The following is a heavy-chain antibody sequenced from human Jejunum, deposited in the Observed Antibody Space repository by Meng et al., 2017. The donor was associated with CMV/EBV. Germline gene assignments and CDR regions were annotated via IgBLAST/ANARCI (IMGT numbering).Heavy chain of an antibody. CDR3: AKDWGSGWFKGNFWYFDL. Sequence: SYAMGWVRQAPGKGLDWVAAIGGSGESTYYADSVKGRFTISRDNSKSTLYLQMNSLRVEDTGVYYCAKDWGSGWFKGNFWYFDLWGRGTLVTVSS. CDR1: SYA. V-gene: IGHV3-23*01. CDR2: IGGSGEST. J-gene: IGHJ2*01. D-gene: IGHD6-19*01.